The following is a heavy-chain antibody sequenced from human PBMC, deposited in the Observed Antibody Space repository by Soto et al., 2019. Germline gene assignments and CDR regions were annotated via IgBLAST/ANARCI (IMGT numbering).Heavy chain of an antibody. CDR2: IIPILGIA. J-gene: IGHJ4*02. CDR3: ARAPGGYYTWARFDY. CDR1: GGTFSSYT. Sequence: ASVKVSCKASGGTFSSYTISWVRQAPGQGLEWMGRIIPILGIANYAQKFQGRVTITADKSTSTAYMELSSLRSEDTAVYYCARAPGGYYTWARFDYWGQGTLVTVSS. V-gene: IGHV1-69*02. D-gene: IGHD3-3*01.